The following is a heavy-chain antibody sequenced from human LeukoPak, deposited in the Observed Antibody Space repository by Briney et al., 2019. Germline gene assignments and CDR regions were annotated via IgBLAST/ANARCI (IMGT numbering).Heavy chain of an antibody. CDR1: GVSNSSYY. V-gene: IGHV4-59*01. D-gene: IGHD3-3*01. J-gene: IGHJ5*02. Sequence: SETLSLTCTVSGVSNSSYYWSWIRQPPGKGLEWIGYIFHSGSTNYNPSLKSRVTISTDTSKKKFYLKLTSVTAADTAVYYCAKEGGGRSVERYNISWGRGTLVTASS. CDR3: AKEGGGRSVERYNIS. CDR2: IFHSGST.